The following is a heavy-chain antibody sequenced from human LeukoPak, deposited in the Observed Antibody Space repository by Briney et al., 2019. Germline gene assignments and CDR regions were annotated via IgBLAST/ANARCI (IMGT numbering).Heavy chain of an antibody. V-gene: IGHV3-23*01. CDR2: ISGSGGST. CDR3: AKDLEYCPNY. J-gene: IGHJ4*02. D-gene: IGHD6-6*01. CDR1: GFTFSSYE. Sequence: GGSLRLSCAASGFTFSSYEMNWVRQAPGKGLEWASGISGSGGSTYYADSVKGRFTISRDNSKNTLYLQMNSLRAEDTAMYYCAKDLEYCPNYWGQGILVTVSS.